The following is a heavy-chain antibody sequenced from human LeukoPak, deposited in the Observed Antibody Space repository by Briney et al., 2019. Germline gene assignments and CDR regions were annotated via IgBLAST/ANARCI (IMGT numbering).Heavy chain of an antibody. CDR2: INWNGGSR. D-gene: IGHD3-16*01. V-gene: IGHV3-20*04. CDR3: ARDLLHLGG. CDR1: GFNFDDYV. Sequence: GGSLRLSCAASGFNFDDYVMNWVRQAPGKGLEWVSGINWNGGSRGYADSVKGRFTISRDNAKNTLYLQMSSLRAEDTAVYYCARDLLHLGGWGQGTMVTVSS. J-gene: IGHJ3*01.